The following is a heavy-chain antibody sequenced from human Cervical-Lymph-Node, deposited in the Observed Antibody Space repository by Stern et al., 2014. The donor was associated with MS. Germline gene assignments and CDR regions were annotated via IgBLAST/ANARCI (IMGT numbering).Heavy chain of an antibody. CDR1: GFSLTTTGVG. CDR3: AHRGRCSSAPCTFDH. D-gene: IGHD3-22*01. J-gene: IGHJ4*02. Sequence: QITLKESGPTLVKPTQTLTLTCTFSGFSLTTTGVGVGWIRQPPGKALEWLALIYWDDDERYSPSLKSRLPIAKDTSKNQVVLTMTNMTPADTGTYYCAHRGRCSSAPCTFDHWGQGTLVAVPS. CDR2: IYWDDDE. V-gene: IGHV2-5*02.